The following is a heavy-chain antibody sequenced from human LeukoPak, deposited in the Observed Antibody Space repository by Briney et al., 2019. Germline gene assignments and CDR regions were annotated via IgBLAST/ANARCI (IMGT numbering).Heavy chain of an antibody. CDR2: IYYSGST. D-gene: IGHD2-15*01. CDR3: ASGRGEGYCSGGSCWGDYYYYGMDV. CDR1: GGSISSYY. V-gene: IGHV4-59*01. Sequence: SETLSLTCTVSGGSISSYYWSWIRQPPGKGLEWIGYIYYSGSTNYNPSLKSRVTISVDTSKNQFSLKLSSVTAADTAVYYCASGRGEGYCSGGSCWGDYYYYGMDVWGRGTTVTVSS. J-gene: IGHJ6*02.